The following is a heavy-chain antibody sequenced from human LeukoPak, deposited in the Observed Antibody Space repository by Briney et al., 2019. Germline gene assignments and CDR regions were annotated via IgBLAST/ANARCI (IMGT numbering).Heavy chain of an antibody. V-gene: IGHV4-39*07. CDR1: GGSISSSSYY. CDR3: ARDPSRDNWFDP. J-gene: IGHJ5*02. CDR2: IYYSGST. Sequence: SETLSLTCTVSGGSISSSSYYWGWIRQPPGKGLEWIGSIYYSGSTYYNPSLKSRVTISVDTSENQFSLKLSSVTAADTAVYYCARDPSRDNWFDPWDQGTLVTVSS.